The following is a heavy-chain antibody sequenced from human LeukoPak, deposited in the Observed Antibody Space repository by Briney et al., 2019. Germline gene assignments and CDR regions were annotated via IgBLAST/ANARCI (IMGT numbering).Heavy chain of an antibody. CDR3: ARLLRRGGYNYLGAFDI. V-gene: IGHV3-7*04. CDR1: EFTFSSYW. J-gene: IGHJ3*02. CDR2: IKQDGSEK. D-gene: IGHD5-24*01. Sequence: PGGSLRLSCAASEFTFSSYWMSWVRQGPGKGLEWVANIKQDGSEKYYVDFVKGRFTISRDNAKNSLYLQMNSLRAEDTAVYYCARLLRRGGYNYLGAFDIWGQGTMVTVSS.